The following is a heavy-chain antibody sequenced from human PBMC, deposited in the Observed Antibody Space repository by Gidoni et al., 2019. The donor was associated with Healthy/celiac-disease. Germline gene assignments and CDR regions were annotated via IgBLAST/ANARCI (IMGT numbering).Heavy chain of an antibody. Sequence: QLQLQESGPGLVKPSETLSLTCTVSGGSISSSSYYWGWIRQPPGKGLEWIGSIYYSGSTYYNPSLKSRVTISVDTSKNQFSLKLSSVTAADTAVYYCARAEAAAAGLTFDYWGQGTLVTVSS. CDR1: GGSISSSSYY. CDR2: IYYSGST. J-gene: IGHJ4*02. CDR3: ARAEAAAAGLTFDY. V-gene: IGHV4-39*07. D-gene: IGHD6-13*01.